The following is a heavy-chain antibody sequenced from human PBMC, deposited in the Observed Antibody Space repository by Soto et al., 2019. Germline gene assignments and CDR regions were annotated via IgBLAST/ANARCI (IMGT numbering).Heavy chain of an antibody. CDR1: GGSISSNNYY. D-gene: IGHD7-27*01. V-gene: IGHV4-61*01. Sequence: SETLSLTCFVSGGSISSNNYYWSWIRPPPGKGLEWIGYVYNSGTTNYNPSLRSRVTISEDTPKNQFSLKLSSVTAADTAVYYCARASLDPSWGFDYWGQGTLVTVSS. J-gene: IGHJ4*02. CDR3: ARASLDPSWGFDY. CDR2: VYNSGTT.